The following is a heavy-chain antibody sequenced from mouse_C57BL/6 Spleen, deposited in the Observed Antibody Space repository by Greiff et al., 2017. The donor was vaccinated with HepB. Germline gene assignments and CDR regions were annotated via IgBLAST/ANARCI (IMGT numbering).Heavy chain of an antibody. CDR2: ISSGGSYT. V-gene: IGHV5-6*01. CDR3: ARQTFAY. Sequence: VDSGGDLVKPGGSLKLSCAASGFTFSSYGMSWVRQTPDKRLEWVATISSGGSYTYYPDSVKGRFTISRDNAKNTLYLQMSSLKSEDTAMYYCARQTFAYWGQGTLVTVSA. J-gene: IGHJ3*01. CDR1: GFTFSSYG.